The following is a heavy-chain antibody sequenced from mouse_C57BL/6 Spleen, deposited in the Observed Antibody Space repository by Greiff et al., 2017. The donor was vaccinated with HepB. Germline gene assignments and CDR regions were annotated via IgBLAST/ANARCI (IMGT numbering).Heavy chain of an antibody. V-gene: IGHV1-81*01. CDR2: IYPRSGNT. CDR3: ARWGNSFAY. D-gene: IGHD2-1*01. CDR1: GYTFTSYG. J-gene: IGHJ3*01. Sequence: VKVVESGAELARPGASVKLSCKASGYTFTSYGISWVKQRTGQGLEWIGEIYPRSGNTYYNEKFKGKATLTADKSSSTAYMELRSLTSEDSAVYFCARWGNSFAYWGQGTLVTVSA.